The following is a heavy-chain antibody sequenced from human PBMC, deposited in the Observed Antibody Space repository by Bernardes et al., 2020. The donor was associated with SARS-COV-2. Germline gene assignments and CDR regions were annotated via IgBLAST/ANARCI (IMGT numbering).Heavy chain of an antibody. CDR3: ARGSIAVAGCY. J-gene: IGHJ4*02. CDR2: IYYSGST. CDR1: GGSISSYY. D-gene: IGHD6-19*01. Sequence: SETLSLTCTVSGGSISSYYWSWIRQPPGKGLEWIGYIYYSGSTNYNPSLKSRVTISVDTSKNQFSLKLSSVTAADTAVYYCARGSIAVAGCYWGQGTLVTVSS. V-gene: IGHV4-59*01.